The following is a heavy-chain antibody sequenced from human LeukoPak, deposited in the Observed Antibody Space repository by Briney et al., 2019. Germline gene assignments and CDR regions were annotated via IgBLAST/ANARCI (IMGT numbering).Heavy chain of an antibody. CDR2: IRGDGSRT. D-gene: IGHD6-19*01. Sequence: PGGSLRLSCVASGFTFSSYWMTWVRQAPGKGLEWVANIRGDGSRTYYVDSAKGRFTISRDNAKNSLYLQLNSLRADDTAVYYCARAVSGWQAIDYWGQGTLVTVSS. V-gene: IGHV3-7*04. J-gene: IGHJ4*02. CDR3: ARAVSGWQAIDY. CDR1: GFTFSSYW.